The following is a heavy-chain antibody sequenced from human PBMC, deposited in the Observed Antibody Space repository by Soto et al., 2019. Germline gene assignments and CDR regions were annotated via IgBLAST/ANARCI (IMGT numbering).Heavy chain of an antibody. CDR3: ARDQYDSSGYYPHYYGMDV. CDR2: IYYSGST. J-gene: IGHJ6*02. Sequence: SETLSLTCTVSGGSISSGGYYWSWIRQHPGKGLEWIGYIYYSGSTYYNPSLKSRVTISVDTSKNQFSLKLSSVTAADTAVYYCARDQYDSSGYYPHYYGMDVWGQGTLVTVSS. CDR1: GGSISSGGYY. V-gene: IGHV4-31*03. D-gene: IGHD3-22*01.